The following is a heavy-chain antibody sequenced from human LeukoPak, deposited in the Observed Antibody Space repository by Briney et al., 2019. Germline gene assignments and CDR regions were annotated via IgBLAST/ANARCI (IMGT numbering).Heavy chain of an antibody. Sequence: HPGGSLRLSCAASGFTFSDHYMDWVRQAPGKGLEWVGRTRNKANSYTTEYAASVKGRFTISRDDSKNSLYLQMNSLKTEDTAVYYCARGSRDYYDSSGYNYWGQGTLVTVSS. CDR2: TRNKANSYTT. V-gene: IGHV3-72*01. CDR3: ARGSRDYYDSSGYNY. CDR1: GFTFSDHY. D-gene: IGHD3-22*01. J-gene: IGHJ4*02.